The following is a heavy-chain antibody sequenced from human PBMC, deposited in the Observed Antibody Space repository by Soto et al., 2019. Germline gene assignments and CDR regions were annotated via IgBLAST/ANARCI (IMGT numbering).Heavy chain of an antibody. D-gene: IGHD7-27*01. Sequence: QVQLLESGPGLVKPSQTLSLTCSVSGDSISNLDYFWAWIRQPPGQALEYIGYIYKSATTYYNPSFESRVAISVDTSKSQCSLKVTSVTAADTAVYFCARGRYCLTGRCFPNWFDSWGQGALVTVSS. V-gene: IGHV4-30-4*01. J-gene: IGHJ5*01. CDR3: ARGRYCLTGRCFPNWFDS. CDR2: IYKSATT. CDR1: GDSISNLDYF.